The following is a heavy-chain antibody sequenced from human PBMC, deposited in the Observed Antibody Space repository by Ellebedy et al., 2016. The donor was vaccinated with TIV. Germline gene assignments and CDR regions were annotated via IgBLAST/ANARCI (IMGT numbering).Heavy chain of an antibody. CDR2: INVADANT. J-gene: IGHJ5*02. Sequence: AASVKVSCKTSGYTFTTFAVHWVRHAPGQSPEWMGWINVADANTNYSQKFQGRVTFIRDTSANTDYMSLNNLRSDDSAVYYCARDPLGYCSGGSCTNNWFDPWGQGTLVTVSS. V-gene: IGHV1-3*01. D-gene: IGHD2-15*01. CDR3: ARDPLGYCSGGSCTNNWFDP. CDR1: GYTFTTFA.